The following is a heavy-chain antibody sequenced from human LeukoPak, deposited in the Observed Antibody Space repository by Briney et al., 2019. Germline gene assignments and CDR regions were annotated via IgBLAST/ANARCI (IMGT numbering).Heavy chain of an antibody. CDR3: TTDFIAAGTYYHYGMDV. Sequence: PGGCLRLSCAASGFTFSNAWMSWVRQAPGKGLEWVGRVKSKTDGGTTDYAAPVKGRFTISRDDSKNTLYLQMNSLKTEDTAVYYCTTDFIAAGTYYHYGMDVWGQGTKVTVSS. D-gene: IGHD6-13*01. V-gene: IGHV3-15*01. CDR1: GFTFSNAW. CDR2: VKSKTDGGTT. J-gene: IGHJ6*02.